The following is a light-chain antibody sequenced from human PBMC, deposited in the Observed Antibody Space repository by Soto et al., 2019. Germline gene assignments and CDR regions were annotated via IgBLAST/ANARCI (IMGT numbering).Light chain of an antibody. CDR2: GAS. CDR1: ESISSHY. V-gene: IGKV3-20*01. J-gene: IGKJ3*01. CDR3: QNFGDSPFT. Sequence: EIVLMQSPDTLSLSVGERATLSCRASESISSHYLAWYQQTPGEAPRLLIFGASTRATGIPYRFSGSWSGTDFTLTISRLEPEDFAVYCCQNFGDSPFTFGPGTKVDIK.